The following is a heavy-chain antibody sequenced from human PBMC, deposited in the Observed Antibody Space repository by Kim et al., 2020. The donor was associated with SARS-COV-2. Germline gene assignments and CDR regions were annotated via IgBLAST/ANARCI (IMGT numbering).Heavy chain of an antibody. D-gene: IGHD4-17*01. J-gene: IGHJ4*02. V-gene: IGHV4-31*02. Sequence: YYNPSLKSRVTISVDTSKNQFSLKLSSVTAADTAVYYCARGLWGDYDFDYWGQGTLVTVSS. CDR3: ARGLWGDYDFDY.